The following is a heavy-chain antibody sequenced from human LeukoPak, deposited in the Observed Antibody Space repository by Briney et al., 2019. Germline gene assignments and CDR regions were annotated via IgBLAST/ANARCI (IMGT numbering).Heavy chain of an antibody. V-gene: IGHV4-59*08. D-gene: IGHD2/OR15-2a*01. CDR1: GGSISSYY. CDR3: AGHHPRNTVDF. Sequence: SETLFLTCTVSGGSISSYYWSWIRQPPGKGLEWIAYISDIGSINYNPSLESRVTISLDTSKNQFSLKLSSVTAADTAVYYCAGHHPRNTVDFWGQGTLVTVSS. J-gene: IGHJ4*02. CDR2: ISDIGSI.